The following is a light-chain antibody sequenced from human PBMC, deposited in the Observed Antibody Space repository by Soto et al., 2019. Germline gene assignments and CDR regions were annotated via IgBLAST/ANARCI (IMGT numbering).Light chain of an antibody. CDR1: SSNVGTYDL. CDR3: CSFAVGAALV. J-gene: IGLJ2*01. V-gene: IGLV2-23*01. Sequence: QSALTQPASVSASPGQSITISCTGTSSNVGTYDLVSWYQHHPDKAPKLIIYEGTKRPSGISSRFSGSKSGNTASLTSSGLQAEDDADYYCCSFAVGAALVFGGGTKVPVL. CDR2: EGT.